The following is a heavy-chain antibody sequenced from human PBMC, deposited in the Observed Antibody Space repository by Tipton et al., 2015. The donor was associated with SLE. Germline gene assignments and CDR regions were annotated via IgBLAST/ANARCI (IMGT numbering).Heavy chain of an antibody. CDR2: TYHSGST. V-gene: IGHV4-38-2*02. J-gene: IGHJ4*02. D-gene: IGHD5-24*01. CDR3: ARDPVETDFDY. Sequence: TLSLTCTVSGGSISSGYYWGWIRQPPGKGLEWIGSTYHSGSTYYNPSLKSRVTISVDTSKNRFSLKLSSVTAADTAVYYCARDPVETDFDYWGQGTLVTVSS. CDR1: GGSISSGYY.